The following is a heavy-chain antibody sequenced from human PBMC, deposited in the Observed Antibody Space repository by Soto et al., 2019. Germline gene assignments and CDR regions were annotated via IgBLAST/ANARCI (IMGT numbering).Heavy chain of an antibody. CDR1: GYTFTSYG. V-gene: IGHV1-18*01. Sequence: QVQLVQSGAEVKKPGASVKVSCKASGYTFTSYGLSWVRQAPGQGLEWMGRISAYNYNTNYAQKLQGRVTMTTDTSTSTAYSELRSLRSDDTAVYYCARVVGALGHGFDPWGQGTLVTVSS. CDR2: ISAYNYNT. J-gene: IGHJ5*02. CDR3: ARVVGALGHGFDP. D-gene: IGHD1-26*01.